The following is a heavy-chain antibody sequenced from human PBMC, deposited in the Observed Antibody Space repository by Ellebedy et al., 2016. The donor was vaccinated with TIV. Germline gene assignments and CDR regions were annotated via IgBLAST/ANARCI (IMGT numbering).Heavy chain of an antibody. J-gene: IGHJ4*02. V-gene: IGHV4-59*01. CDR1: GGSISSYY. CDR3: ARDSNGGHP. Sequence: SETLSLTXTVSGGSISSYYWSWIRQPPGKGLEWIGYIYYGGSANYNPSLKSRVTISVDTSKNQFSLKLRSVTAADTAVYYCARDSNGGHPWGQGTLVTVSS. D-gene: IGHD3-10*01. CDR2: IYYGGSA.